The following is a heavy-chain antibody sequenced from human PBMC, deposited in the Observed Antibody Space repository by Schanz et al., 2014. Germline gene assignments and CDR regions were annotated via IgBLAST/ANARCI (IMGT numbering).Heavy chain of an antibody. CDR1: GITFSSHS. Sequence: EVQLVESGGGLVQPGGSLRLSCAASGITFSSHSFNWVRQAPGKGLEWISYITYNGGTIYYADSVKGRFTISRDNVKNSLYLEMNSLRAEDTALYYCARDRRNADLDYWGQGTLVTVSS. J-gene: IGHJ4*02. CDR3: ARDRRNADLDY. D-gene: IGHD1-1*01. V-gene: IGHV3-48*01. CDR2: ITYNGGTI.